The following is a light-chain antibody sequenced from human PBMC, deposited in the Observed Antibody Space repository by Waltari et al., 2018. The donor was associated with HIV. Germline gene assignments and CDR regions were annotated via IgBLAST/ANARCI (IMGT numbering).Light chain of an antibody. CDR3: LQDYNYPRT. CDR2: SAS. CDR1: KGIGND. V-gene: IGKV1-6*01. J-gene: IGKJ1*01. Sequence: AIQMTQSPSSLSASVGDRIVITCRASKGIGNDVSWYHNKSGRAPKLLIYSASRLQSAVPSRFSGSGAGTDVTLTINSLQPEDFATYYCLQDYNYPRTFGQGTEVEIK.